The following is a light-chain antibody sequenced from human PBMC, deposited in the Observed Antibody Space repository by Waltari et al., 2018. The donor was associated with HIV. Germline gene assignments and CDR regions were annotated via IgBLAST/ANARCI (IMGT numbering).Light chain of an antibody. J-gene: IGLJ3*02. V-gene: IGLV3-25*03. CDR1: AAPKKY. CDR2: KDS. CDR3: QSADSSGTHWV. Sequence: SYELTQPPSVAVLPGQTARIPCSGVAAPKKYGYWYQQKPGQAPVLVIYKDSERPAGIPERFFGSSSGTTVTLTISGVQAEDEADYYCQSADSSGTHWVFGGGTKLTVL.